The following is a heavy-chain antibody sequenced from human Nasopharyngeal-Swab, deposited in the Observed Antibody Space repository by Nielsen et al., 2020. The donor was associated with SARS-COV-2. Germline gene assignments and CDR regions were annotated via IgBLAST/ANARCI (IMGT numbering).Heavy chain of an antibody. D-gene: IGHD1-7*01. J-gene: IGHJ4*02. Sequence: GGSLRLSCAASGFTFDDYAMHWVRQAPGKGLEWVSGISWNSGSIGYADSVKGRFTISRDNAKNSLYLQMNSLRAEDTALYYCAKLQSGELPIDYWGQGTLVTVSS. CDR3: AKLQSGELPIDY. V-gene: IGHV3-9*01. CDR2: ISWNSGSI. CDR1: GFTFDDYA.